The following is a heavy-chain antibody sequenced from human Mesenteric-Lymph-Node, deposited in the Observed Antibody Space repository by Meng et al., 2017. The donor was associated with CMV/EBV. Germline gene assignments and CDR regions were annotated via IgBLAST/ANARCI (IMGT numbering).Heavy chain of an antibody. CDR3: ARDLSSSLVYYGMDV. CDR2: IYSGGST. J-gene: IGHJ6*02. D-gene: IGHD6-6*01. Sequence: GGSLRLSCAASGFTVSSNNMSWVRQAPGKGLEWVSVIYSGGSTYYADSVKGRFTISRDNSKNTLYLQMNSLGAEDTAAYYCARDLSSSLVYYGMDVWGQGTTVTVSS. V-gene: IGHV3-66*02. CDR1: GFTVSSNN.